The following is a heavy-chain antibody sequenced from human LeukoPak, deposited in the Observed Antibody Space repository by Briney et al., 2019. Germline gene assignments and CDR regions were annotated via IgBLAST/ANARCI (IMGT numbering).Heavy chain of an antibody. CDR1: GYTFTSYG. D-gene: IGHD1-26*01. V-gene: IGHV1-18*01. J-gene: IGHJ4*02. CDR2: ISAYNGNT. Sequence: ASVKVSCKASGYTFTSYGISWVRQAPGQGLEWMGWISAYNGNTNYAQKLQGRVIMTTDTSTSTAYMELRSLRSDDTAVYYCARVPQVHSGSYSGHPDYWGQGTLVTVSS. CDR3: ARVPQVHSGSYSGHPDY.